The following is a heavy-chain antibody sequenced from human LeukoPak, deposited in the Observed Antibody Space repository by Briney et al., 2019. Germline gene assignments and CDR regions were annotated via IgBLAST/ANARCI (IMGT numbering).Heavy chain of an antibody. CDR3: ARDSSIAAAGPDYYYYYGMDV. CDR2: ISAYNGNT. Sequence: ASVEVSRKASGYTFTSYGISWVRQAPGQGLEWMGWISAYNGNTNYAQKLQGRVTMTTDTSTSTAYMELRSLRSDDTAVYYCARDSSIAAAGPDYYYYYGMDVWGQGTTVTVSS. J-gene: IGHJ6*02. V-gene: IGHV1-18*01. CDR1: GYTFTSYG. D-gene: IGHD6-13*01.